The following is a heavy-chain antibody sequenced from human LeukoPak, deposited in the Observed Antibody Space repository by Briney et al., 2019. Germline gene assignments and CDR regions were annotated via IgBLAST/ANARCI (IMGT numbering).Heavy chain of an antibody. CDR1: GGSISSYY. V-gene: IGHV4-59*01. CDR2: IFYSGST. CDR3: ARGYDYVWGSYHTTFDY. D-gene: IGHD3-16*02. Sequence: SETLSLTCTVSGGSISSYYWSWIRQPPGKGLEWIGYIFYSGSTNYNPSLKGRVAISVDSSKNQFSLKLRSVTAADTAVYYCARGYDYVWGSYHTTFDYWGQGALVTVSS. J-gene: IGHJ4*02.